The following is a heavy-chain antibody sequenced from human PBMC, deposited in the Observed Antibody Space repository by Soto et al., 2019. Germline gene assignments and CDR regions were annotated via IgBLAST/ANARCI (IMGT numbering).Heavy chain of an antibody. CDR3: SRGSYNSGPGD. J-gene: IGHJ4*02. D-gene: IGHD1-1*01. CDR1: GFTFSSYN. V-gene: IGHV3-48*01. Sequence: GGSLRLSCAASGFTFSSYNMNWVRQAPGKGLEWITFISSDGSTIYYADSVKGRFTISRDNGENSLSLQMNSLRAEDTAVYHCSRGSYNSGPGDWGRGALVTVSS. CDR2: ISSDGSTI.